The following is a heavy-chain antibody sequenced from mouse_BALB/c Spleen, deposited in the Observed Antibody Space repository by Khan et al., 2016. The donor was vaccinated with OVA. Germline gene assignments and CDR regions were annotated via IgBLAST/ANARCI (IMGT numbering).Heavy chain of an antibody. Sequence: EVELVESGGDLVKPGGSLKLSCAASGFTFSTYGMSWVRQTPDKRLEWVATISSAGTFTYYPDSVKGRFTLSRDNAKNTLYLQVNSLRSEDTAMYYCARHWVGIMDYWGQGTSLTVSS. V-gene: IGHV5-6*01. CDR3: ARHWVGIMDY. D-gene: IGHD1-1*01. CDR2: ISSAGTFT. CDR1: GFTFSTYG. J-gene: IGHJ4*01.